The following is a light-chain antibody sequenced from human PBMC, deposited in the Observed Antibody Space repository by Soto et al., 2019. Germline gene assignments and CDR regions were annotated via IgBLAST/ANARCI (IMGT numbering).Light chain of an antibody. CDR3: QQYNDSFPYT. V-gene: IGKV1-17*01. CDR2: EAS. J-gene: IGKJ2*01. Sequence: DIQMTQSPSSLSASVGDRVTITCRASQGIRNDLGWYQQKPGTAPKLLIYEASTLQSGVPSRFSGIRSGTEFTLSVSSLQPDDFATYYCQQYNDSFPYTFGQGTK. CDR1: QGIRND.